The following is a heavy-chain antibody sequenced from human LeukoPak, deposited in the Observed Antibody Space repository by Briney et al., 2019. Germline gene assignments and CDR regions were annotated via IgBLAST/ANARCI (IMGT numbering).Heavy chain of an antibody. V-gene: IGHV1-18*01. Sequence: ASVKVSCKASGYTFTSYGISWVRQAPGQGLEWMGWISAYNGNTNYAQKLQGRVTMTTDTSTSTAYMEVRSLRSDDTAVYYCARGRSSTSCYNCYYYYYMDVWGKGTTVTVSS. CDR1: GYTFTSYG. CDR2: ISAYNGNT. CDR3: ARGRSSTSCYNCYYYYYMDV. D-gene: IGHD2-2*02. J-gene: IGHJ6*03.